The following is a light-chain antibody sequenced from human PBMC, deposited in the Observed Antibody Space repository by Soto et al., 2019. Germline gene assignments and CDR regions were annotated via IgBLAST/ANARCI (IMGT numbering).Light chain of an antibody. CDR3: QQYYSSPRT. Sequence: EIGCNKCPVHVTQSPGDVATLSCRASKGFTNGYLAWYQQKPGQAPRLLIYGASSRATGVPARFSGSGSGTDFTLTISSLQPEDFATYYCQQYYSSPRTFGQGTKVDIK. V-gene: IGKV3-20*01. J-gene: IGKJ1*01. CDR2: GAS. CDR1: KGFTNGY.